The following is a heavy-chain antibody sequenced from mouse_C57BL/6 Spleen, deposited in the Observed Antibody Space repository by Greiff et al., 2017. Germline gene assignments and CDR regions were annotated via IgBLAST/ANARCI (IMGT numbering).Heavy chain of an antibody. V-gene: IGHV5-16*01. Sequence: EVQLQESEGGLVQPGSSMKLSCTASGFTFSDYYMAWVRQVPEKGLEWVANINYDGSSTYYLDSLKSRFIISRDNAKNILYLQMSSLKSEDTATYYCARGLLRGRYWYFDVWGTGTTVTVSS. D-gene: IGHD2-3*01. CDR2: INYDGSST. J-gene: IGHJ1*03. CDR3: ARGLLRGRYWYFDV. CDR1: GFTFSDYY.